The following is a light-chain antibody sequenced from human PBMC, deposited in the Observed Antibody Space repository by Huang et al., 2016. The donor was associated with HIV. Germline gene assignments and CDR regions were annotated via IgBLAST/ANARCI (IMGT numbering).Light chain of an antibody. CDR2: AAS. CDR1: QTISTF. Sequence: SITCRASQTISTFLNWYQQKPGKAPKLLIYAASNLQSGVSSRFSGTGSGTLFTLTVTGLLPDDFATYFCQQTSSVPLTFGGGTKVEMK. V-gene: IGKV1-39*01. CDR3: QQTSSVPLT. J-gene: IGKJ4*01.